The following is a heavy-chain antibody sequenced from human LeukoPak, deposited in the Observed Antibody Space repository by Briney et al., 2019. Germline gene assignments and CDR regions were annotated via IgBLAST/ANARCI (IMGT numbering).Heavy chain of an antibody. D-gene: IGHD4-23*01. Sequence: GGSLRLSCAASGFTFSSYSMNWVRQAPGKGLEWVSSISSSSSYIYYADSVKGRFTISRDNAKNSLYLQMSSLRAEDTAVYYCARPTDGSGGNLNFDYWGQGTLVTVSS. J-gene: IGHJ4*02. V-gene: IGHV3-21*01. CDR2: ISSSSSYI. CDR3: ARPTDGSGGNLNFDY. CDR1: GFTFSSYS.